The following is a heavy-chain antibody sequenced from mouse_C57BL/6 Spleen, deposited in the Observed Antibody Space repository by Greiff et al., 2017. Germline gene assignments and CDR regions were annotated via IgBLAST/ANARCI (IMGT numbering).Heavy chain of an antibody. Sequence: EVHLVESGGDLVKPGGSLKLSCAASGFTFSSYGMSWVRQTPDKRLEWVATISSGGSYTYYPDSVKGRFTISRDNAKNTLYLQMSSLKSEDTAMYYCARRYGYDDAMDYWGQGTSVTVSS. CDR2: ISSGGSYT. CDR3: ARRYGYDDAMDY. V-gene: IGHV5-6*01. D-gene: IGHD2-2*01. CDR1: GFTFSSYG. J-gene: IGHJ4*01.